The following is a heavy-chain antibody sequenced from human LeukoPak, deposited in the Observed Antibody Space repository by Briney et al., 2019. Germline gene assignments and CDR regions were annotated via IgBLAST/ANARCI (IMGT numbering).Heavy chain of an antibody. Sequence: SETLSLTCPVYGGSFSGYYGSWIRQPPGKGLEWIGEINHSGGTNYNPSLKSRITISVDTSKNQSSLKLSSVTASDTAVYYCARTEYQLLSAFDIWGQGTMVTVSS. CDR1: GGSFSGYY. D-gene: IGHD2-2*01. J-gene: IGHJ3*02. V-gene: IGHV4-34*01. CDR2: INHSGGT. CDR3: ARTEYQLLSAFDI.